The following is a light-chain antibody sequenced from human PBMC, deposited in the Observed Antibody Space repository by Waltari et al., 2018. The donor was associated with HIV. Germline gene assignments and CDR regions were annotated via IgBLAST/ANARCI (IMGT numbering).Light chain of an antibody. J-gene: IGKJ1*01. V-gene: IGKV1-8*01. Sequence: ATRMTQSPPSVSAATGDTVTITCRASRDIDTHLAWDQHKPGSAPHLLIYGASTLQKGVPPRFSGSGSGTFFSLTVTCLQSEDFATYFCQQYHDSPRTFGLGTTV. CDR2: GAS. CDR1: RDIDTH. CDR3: QQYHDSPRT.